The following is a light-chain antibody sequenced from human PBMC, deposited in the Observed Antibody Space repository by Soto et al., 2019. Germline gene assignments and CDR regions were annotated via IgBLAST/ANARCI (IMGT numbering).Light chain of an antibody. Sequence: DIQMTQSPSSLPASVEDRVTITCRASQSIRSYLNWHQQKPGKAPKLLIFPASSLQNGAASSFSGSGSGTDFTLTIRSLQPEEFATYYGQRSYSTPPTFGQGNKVVIK. CDR2: PAS. J-gene: IGKJ1*01. V-gene: IGKV1-39*01. CDR1: QSIRSY. CDR3: QRSYSTPPT.